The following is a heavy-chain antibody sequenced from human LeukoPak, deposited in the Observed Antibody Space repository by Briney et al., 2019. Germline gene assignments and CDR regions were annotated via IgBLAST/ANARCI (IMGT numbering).Heavy chain of an antibody. D-gene: IGHD1-7*01. J-gene: IGHJ4*02. CDR3: ARGTTRLCPDY. Sequence: SETLSLTCAVSGYAISSGYYWGWIRQPPGKGLEWIGSFYPGGSTYYNPSLKSRATMSVDTSKNQFSLNLSSVTAADTAVYYCARGTTRLCPDYWGQGTLVIVSS. V-gene: IGHV4-38-2*01. CDR1: GYAISSGYY. CDR2: FYPGGST.